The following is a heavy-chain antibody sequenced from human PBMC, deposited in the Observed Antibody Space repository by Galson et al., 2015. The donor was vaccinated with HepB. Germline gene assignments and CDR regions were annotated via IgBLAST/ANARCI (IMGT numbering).Heavy chain of an antibody. CDR1: GFTFDDYA. Sequence: SLRLSCAASGFTFDDYAMHWVRQAPGKGLEWVSGISWDRGSIGYADSVKGRFTISRDNAKNSLYLQMNSLRAEDTALYYCAKPTCSSTSCYGGLDYWGQGTLVTVSS. V-gene: IGHV3-9*01. CDR3: AKPTCSSTSCYGGLDY. J-gene: IGHJ4*02. CDR2: ISWDRGSI. D-gene: IGHD2-2*01.